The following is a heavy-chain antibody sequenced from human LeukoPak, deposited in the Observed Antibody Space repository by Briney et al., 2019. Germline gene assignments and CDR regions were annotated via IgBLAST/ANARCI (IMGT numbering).Heavy chain of an antibody. CDR3: ARHWLRGEHKPGYMDV. D-gene: IGHD1/OR15-1a*01. Sequence: SETLSLTCTVSGGSISSSTYYWGWIRQPPGKGLEWIGSIYYSGNTYYNPSLKSRVTMSVDTSKNQFSLKLSSVTAADTAVYYCARHWLRGEHKPGYMDVWGKGTTVTVSS. CDR2: IYYSGNT. J-gene: IGHJ6*03. V-gene: IGHV4-39*01. CDR1: GGSISSSTYY.